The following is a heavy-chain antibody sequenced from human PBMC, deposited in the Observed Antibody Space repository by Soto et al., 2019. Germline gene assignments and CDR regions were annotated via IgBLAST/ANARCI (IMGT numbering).Heavy chain of an antibody. J-gene: IGHJ6*02. Sequence: SETLSLTCTVSGGSISSSSYYWGWIRQPPGKGLEWIGSIYYSGSTYYNPSLKSRVTISVDTSKNQFSLKLSSVTAADTAVYYCAGLYAGTGYYYYGMDVWGQGTTVTVSS. D-gene: IGHD6-13*01. CDR1: GGSISSSSYY. CDR3: AGLYAGTGYYYYGMDV. CDR2: IYYSGST. V-gene: IGHV4-39*01.